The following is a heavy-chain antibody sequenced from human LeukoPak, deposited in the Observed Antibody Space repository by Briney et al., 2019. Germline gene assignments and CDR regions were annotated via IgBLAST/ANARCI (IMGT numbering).Heavy chain of an antibody. V-gene: IGHV4-39*01. J-gene: IGHJ4*02. CDR1: GGSISSSSYY. Sequence: SETLSPTCTVSGGSISSSSYYWGWIRQPPGKGLEWIGSIYYGGSTYYNPSLKSRVTISVDTSKNQFSLKLSSVTAADTAVYYCARPSGDTVFHYWGQGTLVTVSS. CDR3: ARPSGDTVFHY. CDR2: IYYGGST. D-gene: IGHD5-18*01.